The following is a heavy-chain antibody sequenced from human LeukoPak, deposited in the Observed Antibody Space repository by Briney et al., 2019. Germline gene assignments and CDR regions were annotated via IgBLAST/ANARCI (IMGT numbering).Heavy chain of an antibody. CDR2: IYYSGLT. V-gene: IGHV4-59*01. J-gene: IGHJ5*02. Sequence: SETLSLTCAVYGGSFSGYYWSWIRQPPGKGLEWIGYIYYSGLTNYNPSLKSRATISVDTSKNQFSLKLSSVTAADTAVYYCTRVVAPSIYCSGGSCYSGRGWFDPWGQGTLVTVSS. D-gene: IGHD2-15*01. CDR1: GGSFSGYY. CDR3: TRVVAPSIYCSGGSCYSGRGWFDP.